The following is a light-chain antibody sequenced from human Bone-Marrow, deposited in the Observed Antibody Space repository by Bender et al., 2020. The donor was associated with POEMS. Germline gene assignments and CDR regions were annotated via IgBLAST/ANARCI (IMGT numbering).Light chain of an antibody. Sequence: QSALTQPASVSGSPGQSITISCTGTSSDVGSYNVVSWYQHHPGKSPRLMIYEVSKRPSGVSSRFSGSKSGSSASLDITGLQAEDEADYYCQSFDTSLGEWVFGGGTRLTVL. J-gene: IGLJ3*02. CDR1: SSDVGSYNV. CDR3: QSFDTSLGEWV. V-gene: IGLV2-14*02. CDR2: EVS.